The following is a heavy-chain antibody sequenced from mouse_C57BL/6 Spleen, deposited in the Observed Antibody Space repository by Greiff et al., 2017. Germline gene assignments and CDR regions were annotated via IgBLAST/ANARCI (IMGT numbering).Heavy chain of an antibody. V-gene: IGHV1-78*01. CDR1: GYTFTDHT. CDR3: ATNYDYVLPFDY. Sequence: VQLLQSDAELVKPGASVKISCKASGYTFTDHTIHWMKQRPEPGLEWIGYIYPRDGSTKYNENFKGQATLTADKSSSTAYMQLNSLTSEDSAVYFCATNYDYVLPFDYGGQGTTLTVSS. D-gene: IGHD2-4*01. J-gene: IGHJ2*01. CDR2: IYPRDGST.